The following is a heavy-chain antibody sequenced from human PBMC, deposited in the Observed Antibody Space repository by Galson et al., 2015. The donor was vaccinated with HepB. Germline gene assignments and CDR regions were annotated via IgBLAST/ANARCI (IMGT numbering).Heavy chain of an antibody. Sequence: SLRLSCAASGFTFSDYYMSWIRQAPGKGLEWVSYISSSSSYTNYADSVKGRFTISRDNAKNSLYLQMNSLRAEDTAVYYCARGDQGSSSWYRFAFDIWGQGTMVTVSS. D-gene: IGHD6-13*01. J-gene: IGHJ3*02. CDR1: GFTFSDYY. V-gene: IGHV3-11*06. CDR2: ISSSSSYT. CDR3: ARGDQGSSSWYRFAFDI.